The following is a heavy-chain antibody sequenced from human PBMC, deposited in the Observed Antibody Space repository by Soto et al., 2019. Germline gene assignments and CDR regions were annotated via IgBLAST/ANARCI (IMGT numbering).Heavy chain of an antibody. V-gene: IGHV4-34*01. J-gene: IGHJ4*02. CDR3: ARGYSGYLDY. Sequence: SETLSLTCAVYGGSFSGYYWSWIRQPPGKGLEWIGEINHSGSTNYNPSLKSRVTISVDTSKNQFSLKLSSVTAADTAVYYCARGYSGYLDYWGQGTLVTVSS. D-gene: IGHD5-12*01. CDR2: INHSGST. CDR1: GGSFSGYY.